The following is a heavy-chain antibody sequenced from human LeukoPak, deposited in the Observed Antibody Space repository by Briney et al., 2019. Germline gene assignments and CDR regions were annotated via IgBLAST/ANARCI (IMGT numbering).Heavy chain of an antibody. J-gene: IGHJ4*02. Sequence: ASVKVSCKASGYTFTGYYLHWVRQAPGHGLEWMGWINSNNGGTNSAQKFQARVTMTRDTSISTAYMELSSLTSDDTAVYYCAREGNAYDYWGQGTLVTVSS. CDR1: GYTFTGYY. CDR3: AREGNAYDY. V-gene: IGHV1-2*02. CDR2: INSNNGGT. D-gene: IGHD3-16*01.